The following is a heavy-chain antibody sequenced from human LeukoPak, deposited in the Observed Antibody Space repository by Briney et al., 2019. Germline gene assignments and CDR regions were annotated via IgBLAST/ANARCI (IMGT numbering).Heavy chain of an antibody. D-gene: IGHD5-18*01. Sequence: SETLSLTCTVSGGSISSSNSYWAWLRQPPGRGLEWIGSIYHNGGTYYNPSLKSRVSIPVDTSKNQFSVRVISVTAADTAVYYCAGPTKDTALQGDDSWGQGILVTVAS. CDR1: GGSISSSNSY. CDR3: AGPTKDTALQGDDS. CDR2: IYHNGGT. V-gene: IGHV4-39*01. J-gene: IGHJ4*02.